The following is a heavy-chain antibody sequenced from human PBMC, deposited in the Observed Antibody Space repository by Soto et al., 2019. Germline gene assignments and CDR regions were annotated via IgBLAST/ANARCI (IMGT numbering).Heavy chain of an antibody. V-gene: IGHV3-30*03. CDR2: IAFDGSQE. D-gene: IGHD2-21*02. Sequence: GGSLRLSCAASGFTFNTSVMHWVRQAPGKGLEWVAVIAFDGSQEFYGDSVRGRFTISRDNSKNTLFLQMKSLTPEDTAVYYCATKVRVTNYLYYGMDVWGQGTKVTVSS. J-gene: IGHJ6*02. CDR1: GFTFNTSV. CDR3: ATKVRVTNYLYYGMDV.